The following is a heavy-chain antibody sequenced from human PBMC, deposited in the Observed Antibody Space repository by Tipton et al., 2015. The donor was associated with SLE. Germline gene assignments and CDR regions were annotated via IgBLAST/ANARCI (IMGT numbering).Heavy chain of an antibody. CDR2: MYHSGST. J-gene: IGHJ3*01. D-gene: IGHD6-13*01. CDR1: GYSISTGYF. CDR3: ARDSLRGAAAVTRGFDV. Sequence: GLVKPSETLSLTCSISGYSISTGYFWAWIRQPPGKGLQWIASMYHSGSTYYQPSLKRRVTISVDTSKNQFSLKLTSVTVADTAMYYCARDSLRGAAAVTRGFDVWGQGTMVTV. V-gene: IGHV4-38-2*02.